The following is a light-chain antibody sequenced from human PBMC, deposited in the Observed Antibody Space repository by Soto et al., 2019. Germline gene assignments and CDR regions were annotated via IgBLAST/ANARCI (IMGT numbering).Light chain of an antibody. J-gene: IGKJ1*01. CDR1: QSISSW. Sequence: DIQMTQSPSTLSASVGDRVTITCRASQSISSWLAWYQQKPGKAPKLLIYDASSLESGVPSRFRGSGSGTEFTLTLSSLQPDDLATYYCQQYNSWWTFGQGTKVEIK. CDR3: QQYNSWWT. CDR2: DAS. V-gene: IGKV1-5*01.